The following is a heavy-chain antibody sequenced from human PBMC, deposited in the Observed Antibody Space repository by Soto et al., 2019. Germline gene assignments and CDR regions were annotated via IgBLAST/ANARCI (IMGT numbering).Heavy chain of an antibody. CDR2: ISSSSSYI. CDR1: GFTFSSYS. D-gene: IGHD2-2*01. CDR3: ATLIVLVPAAPDYYYYGMDV. J-gene: IGHJ6*02. V-gene: IGHV3-21*01. Sequence: PGGSLRLSCAASGFTFSSYSMNWVRQAPGKGLEWVSSISSSSSYIYYADSVKGRFTISRDNAKNSLYLQMNSLRAEDTAVYYCATLIVLVPAAPDYYYYGMDVWGQGTTVTVS.